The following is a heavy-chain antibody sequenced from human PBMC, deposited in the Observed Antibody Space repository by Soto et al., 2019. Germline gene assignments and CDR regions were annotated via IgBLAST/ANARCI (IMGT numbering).Heavy chain of an antibody. CDR1: GFTFNTYS. CDR3: ARDFGDSKGSYYYYGMDV. J-gene: IGHJ6*02. V-gene: IGHV3-21*01. D-gene: IGHD2-21*02. Sequence: GGSLRLSCAASGFTFNTYSMNWVRQAPGKGLEWVSCISSSSTYIYYADSVKGRFTISRDNAENLLYLQMNSLRAEDTAVYYCARDFGDSKGSYYYYGMDVWGQGT. CDR2: ISSSSTYI.